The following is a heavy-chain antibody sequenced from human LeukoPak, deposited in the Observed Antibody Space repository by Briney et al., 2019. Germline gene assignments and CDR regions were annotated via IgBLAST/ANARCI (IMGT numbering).Heavy chain of an antibody. V-gene: IGHV3-23*01. CDR2: ISDSGSDT. Sequence: PGGSLRLSCAASGFTFSTYGLSWVRQTPGKGLEWVSAISDSGSDTYYTDSVKGRFTISGDNSRNTLYLQMNSLRAEDTAVYYCAKRVPYSSSSVYFDSWGQGTLVTVSS. CDR1: GFTFSTYG. D-gene: IGHD6-6*01. J-gene: IGHJ4*02. CDR3: AKRVPYSSSSVYFDS.